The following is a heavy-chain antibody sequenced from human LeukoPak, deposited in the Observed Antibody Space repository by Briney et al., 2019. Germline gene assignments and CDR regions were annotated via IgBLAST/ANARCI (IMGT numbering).Heavy chain of an antibody. CDR2: IKPDGSDK. Sequence: GGSLRLSCVGSGFSFRSHWVNWVRQSPGKGLEWVANIKPDGSDKYYVDSARGRFTVSRDNAKNSAFLQMNSLRAEDTAIYYCATISAQTFDIWGPGTLVSVSS. J-gene: IGHJ3*02. D-gene: IGHD5-24*01. V-gene: IGHV3-7*01. CDR3: ATISAQTFDI. CDR1: GFSFRSHW.